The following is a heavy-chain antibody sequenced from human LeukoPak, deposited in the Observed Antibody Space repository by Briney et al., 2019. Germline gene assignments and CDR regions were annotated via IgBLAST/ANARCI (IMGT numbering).Heavy chain of an antibody. J-gene: IGHJ4*02. D-gene: IGHD3-3*01. CDR3: ARRKAWASGYYLDY. CDR2: INHSGST. Sequence: SETLSLACAVYGGSFSGYYWSWIRQPPGKGLEWIGEINHSGSTNYNPSLKSRVTISVDTSNNQFSLKLSSVTAADTAVYYCARRKAWASGYYLDYWGQGTLVTVSS. CDR1: GGSFSGYY. V-gene: IGHV4-34*01.